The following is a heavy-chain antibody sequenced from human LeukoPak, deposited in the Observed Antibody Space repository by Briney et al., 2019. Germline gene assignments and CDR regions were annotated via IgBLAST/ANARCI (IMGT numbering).Heavy chain of an antibody. V-gene: IGHV1-2*06. CDR1: GYTFTDSY. CDR3: ARSARHCNNGVCFTDYYIDL. D-gene: IGHD2-8*01. CDR2: INPNSGDP. J-gene: IGHJ6*03. Sequence: ASVKVSCKASGYTFTDSYIHWVRQAPGQGLEWMGRINPNSGDPNYPQKFQGRVTMTRDTSISTAYMEMSSLTSDDTAVYYCARSARHCNNGVCFTDYYIDLWGKGTTVIVSS.